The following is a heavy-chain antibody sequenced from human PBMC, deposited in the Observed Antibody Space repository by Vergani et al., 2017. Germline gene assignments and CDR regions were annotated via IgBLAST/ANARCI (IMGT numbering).Heavy chain of an antibody. Sequence: QVQLQQWGAGLLKPSETLSLTCAVYGGSFSGYYWSWIRQPQGKGLEWIGEINNSGSTNYPPSLKRRVPISVDTSKNQFSLKLSSVTAADTAVYYCARLESRGMTTVTTRSAAAFDIWGQGTMVTVSS. J-gene: IGHJ3*02. CDR2: INNSGST. CDR1: GGSFSGYY. D-gene: IGHD4-17*01. V-gene: IGHV4-34*01. CDR3: ARLESRGMTTVTTRSAAAFDI.